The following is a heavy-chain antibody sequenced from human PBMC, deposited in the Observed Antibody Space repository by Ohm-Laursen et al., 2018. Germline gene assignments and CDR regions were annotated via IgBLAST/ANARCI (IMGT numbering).Heavy chain of an antibody. CDR2: ISSSGSTI. V-gene: IGHV3-11*01. Sequence: GSLRLSCAASGFTFSSYAMSWVRQAPGKGLEWVSYISSSGSTIYYADSVKGRFTISRDNAKNSLYLQMNSLRAEDTAVYYCARSAALYGDPMGYFDYWGQGTLVTVSS. J-gene: IGHJ4*02. D-gene: IGHD4-17*01. CDR3: ARSAALYGDPMGYFDY. CDR1: GFTFSSYA.